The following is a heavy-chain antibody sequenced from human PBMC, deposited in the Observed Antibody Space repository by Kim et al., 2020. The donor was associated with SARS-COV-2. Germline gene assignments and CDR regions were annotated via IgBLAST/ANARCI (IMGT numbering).Heavy chain of an antibody. CDR3: AKDLPRVVGATTYLDAFDI. Sequence: GGSLRLSCAASGFTFSSYAMSWVRQAPGKGLEWVSAISGSGGSTYYADSVKGRFTISRDNSKNTLYLQMNSLRAEDTAVYYCAKDLPRVVGATTYLDAFDIWGQGTMVTVSS. J-gene: IGHJ3*02. CDR2: ISGSGGST. CDR1: GFTFSSYA. V-gene: IGHV3-23*01. D-gene: IGHD1-26*01.